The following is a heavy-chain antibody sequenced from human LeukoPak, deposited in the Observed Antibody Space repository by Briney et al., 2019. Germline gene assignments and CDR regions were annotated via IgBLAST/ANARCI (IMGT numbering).Heavy chain of an antibody. Sequence: PGGSLRLSCVASGFTFSSYAMSWVRQIPGKGLEWVSAISCSDAGTYYADSVKGRFTISRDNAKNSLYLQMNSLRAEDTAVYYCAELGITMIGGVWGKGTTVTISS. V-gene: IGHV3-23*01. D-gene: IGHD3-10*02. J-gene: IGHJ6*04. CDR3: AELGITMIGGV. CDR1: GFTFSSYA. CDR2: ISCSDAGT.